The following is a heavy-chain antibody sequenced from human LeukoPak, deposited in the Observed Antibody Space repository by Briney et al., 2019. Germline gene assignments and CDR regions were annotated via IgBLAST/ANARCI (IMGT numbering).Heavy chain of an antibody. V-gene: IGHV1-8*01. CDR1: GYTFTSYD. D-gene: IGHD2-15*01. CDR2: VNPNSGNT. J-gene: IGHJ4*02. Sequence: ASVKVSCKASGYTFTSYDINWVRQATGQGLEWMGWVNPNSGNTGYAHNFHGRVTMTRNTSISTAYMELSSLRSEDTAVYYCARGGLFEGVVAALNFDYWGQGTQVTVSS. CDR3: ARGGLFEGVVAALNFDY.